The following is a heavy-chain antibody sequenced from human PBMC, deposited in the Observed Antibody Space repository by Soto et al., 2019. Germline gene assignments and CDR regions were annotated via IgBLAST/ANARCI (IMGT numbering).Heavy chain of an antibody. Sequence: EVQLVESGGGLVQPGGSLRLSCAASGFTFSSYWMSWVRQAPGKGLEWVANIKQDGSEKYYVDSVKGRFPISGDNATKARYLQMNSLRGEDRAVYYCARDAYSSSSRCYYYCGMDVWGQGTTVTVSS. V-gene: IGHV3-7*03. D-gene: IGHD6-6*01. CDR2: IKQDGSEK. CDR3: ARDAYSSSSRCYYYCGMDV. CDR1: GFTFSSYW. J-gene: IGHJ6*02.